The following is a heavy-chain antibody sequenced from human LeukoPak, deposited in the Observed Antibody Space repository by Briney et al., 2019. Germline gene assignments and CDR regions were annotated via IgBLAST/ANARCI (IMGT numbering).Heavy chain of an antibody. D-gene: IGHD3-9*01. CDR2: INPNSGGT. V-gene: IGHV1-2*02. CDR3: ARESLRYFDWLLSPLDY. CDR1: GYTFTRYY. Sequence: ASVKVSCKASGYTFTRYYMHWVRQAPGQGLEWMGWINPNSGGTNYAQKFQGRVTMTRDTSISTAYMELSRLRSDDTAVYYCARESLRYFDWLLSPLDYWGQGTLVTVSS. J-gene: IGHJ4*02.